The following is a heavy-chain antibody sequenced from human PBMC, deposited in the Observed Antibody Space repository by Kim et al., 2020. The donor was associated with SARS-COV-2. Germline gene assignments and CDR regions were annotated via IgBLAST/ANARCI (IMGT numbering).Heavy chain of an antibody. CDR3: AKDRTRPDHQGYYYYYYGMDV. J-gene: IGHJ6*02. V-gene: IGHV3-9*01. CDR2: ISWNSGSI. CDR1: GFTFGDYA. Sequence: GGSLRLSCAASGFTFGDYAMHWVRQAPGKGLEWVSGISWNSGSIGYADSVKGRFTISRDNAKNSLYLQMNSLRAEDTALYYCAKDRTRPDHQGYYYYYYGMDVWGQGTTVTVSS.